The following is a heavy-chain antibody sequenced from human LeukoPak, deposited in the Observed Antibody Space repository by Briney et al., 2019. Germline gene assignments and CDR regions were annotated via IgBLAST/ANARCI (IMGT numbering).Heavy chain of an antibody. Sequence: PGRSLRLSCAASGFTSSSYVMHWVRQAPGKGLEWVAVISYDESTKYYADSVKGRFTISRDNSKNTVYLQMNSLRVEDTAVYYCARDPRYCSSISCSITGIYYFDYWGQGTLVTVSS. CDR1: GFTSSSYV. CDR2: ISYDESTK. J-gene: IGHJ4*02. V-gene: IGHV3-30-3*01. D-gene: IGHD2-2*01. CDR3: ARDPRYCSSISCSITGIYYFDY.